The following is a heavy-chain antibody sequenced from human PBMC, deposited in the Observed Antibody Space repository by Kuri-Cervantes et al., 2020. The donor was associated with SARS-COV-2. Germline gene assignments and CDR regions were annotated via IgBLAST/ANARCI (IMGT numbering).Heavy chain of an antibody. D-gene: IGHD6-13*01. CDR2: INHSGST. V-gene: IGHV4-34*01. J-gene: IGHJ4*02. Sequence: SQTLSLTCAVYGGSFSGYFWSWIRQPPGKGLEWIGEINHSGSTNYNASLKSRVTISVDTSKNQFSLKLNSVTAADTALYYCARLSDSSSWYCDYWGQGTLVTVSS. CDR3: ARLSDSSSWYCDY. CDR1: GGSFSGYF.